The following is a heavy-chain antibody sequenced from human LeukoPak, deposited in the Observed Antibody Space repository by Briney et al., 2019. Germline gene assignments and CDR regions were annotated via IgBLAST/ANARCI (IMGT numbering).Heavy chain of an antibody. V-gene: IGHV3-48*03. D-gene: IGHD6-13*01. CDR3: AKIQEVQSGIAAAGSHFDY. CDR2: ISSSGSTI. CDR1: GFTFSSYE. Sequence: GGSLRLSCAASGFTFSSYEMNWVRQAPGKGLEWVSYISSSGSTIYYADSVKGRFTISRDNSKNTLYLQMNSLRAEDTAVYYCAKIQEVQSGIAAAGSHFDYWGQGTLVTVSS. J-gene: IGHJ4*02.